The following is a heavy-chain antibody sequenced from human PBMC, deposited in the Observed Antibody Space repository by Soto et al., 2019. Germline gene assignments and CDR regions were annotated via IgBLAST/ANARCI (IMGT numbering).Heavy chain of an antibody. CDR1: GGSISSYY. V-gene: IGHV4-59*01. Sequence: SETLSLTCTVSGGSISSYYWNWIRQPPGRGLEWIGYIYYSGITNYNPSLKSRVTMSVDTSKNQFSLKLSSVTAADTAVYYCARGGQLERRGGYYYYMDVWGKGTMVTVS. D-gene: IGHD1-1*01. J-gene: IGHJ6*03. CDR3: ARGGQLERRGGYYYYMDV. CDR2: IYYSGIT.